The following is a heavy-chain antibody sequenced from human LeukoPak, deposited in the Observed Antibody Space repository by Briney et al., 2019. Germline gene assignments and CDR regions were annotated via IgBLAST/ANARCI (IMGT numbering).Heavy chain of an antibody. CDR3: ARVRGYYGSGSYPFDY. CDR1: GGSFSGYY. V-gene: IGHV4-34*01. Sequence: PSETLSLTCAVYGGSFSGYYWSWIRQPPGKGLEWIGEINHSGSTNYNPSLKSRVTISVDTSKNQFSLKLSSVTAADTAVYYCARVRGYYGSGSYPFDYWGQGTLVTVSS. CDR2: INHSGST. D-gene: IGHD3-10*01. J-gene: IGHJ4*02.